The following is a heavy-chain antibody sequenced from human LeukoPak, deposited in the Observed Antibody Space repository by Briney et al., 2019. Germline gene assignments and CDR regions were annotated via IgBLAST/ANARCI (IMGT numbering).Heavy chain of an antibody. CDR2: ISSGSRYI. D-gene: IGHD6-19*01. J-gene: IGHJ4*02. CDR3: ARSAGVAVASPDY. CDR1: GFTFSSHS. V-gene: IGHV3-21*01. Sequence: GSLRLSCAASGFTFSSHSMNWVRQAPGKGLEWVSSISSGSRYIYYVDSVKGRFTISRDNAKNSLYLQMNSLRTEDTAVYYCARSAGVAVASPDYWGQGTLVTVSS.